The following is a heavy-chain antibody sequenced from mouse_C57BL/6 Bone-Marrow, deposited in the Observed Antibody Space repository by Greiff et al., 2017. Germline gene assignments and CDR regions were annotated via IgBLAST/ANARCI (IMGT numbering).Heavy chain of an antibody. CDR3: ARGGLLYGSSPFWYFDV. D-gene: IGHD1-1*01. CDR1: GYTFTSYW. CDR2: IHPNSGST. J-gene: IGHJ1*03. Sequence: QVQLQQPGAELVKPGASVKLSCKASGYTFTSYWMHWVKQRPGQGLEWIGMIHPNSGSTSYNEKFKSKATLTVEKSSSTAYMQLSSLTSEDSAVYYCARGGLLYGSSPFWYFDVWGTGTTVTVSS. V-gene: IGHV1-64*01.